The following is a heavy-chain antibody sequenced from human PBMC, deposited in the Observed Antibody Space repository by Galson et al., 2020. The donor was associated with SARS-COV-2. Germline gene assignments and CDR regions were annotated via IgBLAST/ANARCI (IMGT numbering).Heavy chain of an antibody. J-gene: IGHJ6*03. Sequence: GESLKISCAASGFTFSDYYMSWIRQAPGKGLEWVSYISSSSSYTNYADSVKGRFTISRDNAKNSLYLQMNSLRAEDTAVYYCARARAGGYYYMDVGGKGTTVTVSS. V-gene: IGHV3-11*06. CDR2: ISSSSSYT. D-gene: IGHD3-16*01. CDR3: ARARAGGYYYMDV. CDR1: GFTFSDYY.